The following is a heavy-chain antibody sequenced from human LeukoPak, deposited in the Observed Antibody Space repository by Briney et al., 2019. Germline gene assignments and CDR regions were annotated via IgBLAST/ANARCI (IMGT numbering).Heavy chain of an antibody. V-gene: IGHV3-23*01. Sequence: GGSLRLSCAASGFTFSSYAMSWVRQAPGKGLEWVSVISGSGGTTNYADSVKGRFTISRDNSKNTLYLQMNSLRAEDTAVYYCAKARPNSWPFDYWGQGPLVTVSS. CDR1: GFTFSSYA. J-gene: IGHJ4*02. CDR3: AKARPNSWPFDY. CDR2: ISGSGGTT. D-gene: IGHD6-13*01.